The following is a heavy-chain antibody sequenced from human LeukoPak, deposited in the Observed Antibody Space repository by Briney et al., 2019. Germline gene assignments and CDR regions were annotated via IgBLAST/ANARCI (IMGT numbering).Heavy chain of an antibody. CDR2: IYYNEAT. J-gene: IGHJ4*02. D-gene: IGHD6-19*01. CDR1: GGSIGSSNYY. CDR3: ARELRRPAVADTGDC. Sequence: SETLSLTCTVSGGSIGSSNYYWAWIRQPPGKGLEWIGTIYYNEATQYNPSLKSRVSISVDTSKNQFSLKLTSVTAADAVIYYCARELRRPAVADTGDCWGQGTLVTVSS. V-gene: IGHV4-39*01.